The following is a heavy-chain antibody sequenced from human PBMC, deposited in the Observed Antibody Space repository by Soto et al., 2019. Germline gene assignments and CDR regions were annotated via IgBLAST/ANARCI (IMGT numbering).Heavy chain of an antibody. Sequence: QVQLQQWGAGLLKPSETLSLTCAVYGGSFSGYYWSWIRQPPGKGLEWIGEINHSVSTNYNPSLKRRVTTSVDTSKNQFSLKLSSVTAADTAVYYCARGPAVAGTHWFDPWGQGTLVTVSS. V-gene: IGHV4-34*01. CDR1: GGSFSGYY. D-gene: IGHD6-19*01. CDR2: INHSVST. J-gene: IGHJ5*02. CDR3: ARGPAVAGTHWFDP.